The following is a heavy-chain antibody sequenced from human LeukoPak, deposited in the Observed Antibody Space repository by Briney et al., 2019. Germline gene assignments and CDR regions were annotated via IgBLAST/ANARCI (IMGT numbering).Heavy chain of an antibody. CDR1: GYSFTDYY. D-gene: IGHD3-22*01. CDR3: ARDNYYDSSGYSLLNWFDP. Sequence: ASVKVSCKASGYSFTDYYLHWVRQAPGQGLEWMGLINPNSGGTNYAQKFQGRVTMTRDTSISTAYMELSRLTSDDTAVYYCARDNYYDSSGYSLLNWFDPWGQGTLVTVSS. CDR2: INPNSGGT. V-gene: IGHV1-2*02. J-gene: IGHJ5*02.